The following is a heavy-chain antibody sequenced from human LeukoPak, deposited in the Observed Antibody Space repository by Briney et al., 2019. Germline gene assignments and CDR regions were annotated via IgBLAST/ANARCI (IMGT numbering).Heavy chain of an antibody. CDR3: AKERKDYTVVTPEPEDY. CDR2: IYHSGST. V-gene: IGHV4-4*02. Sequence: SETLSLTCAVSGGSISSSNWWSWVRQPPGKGLEWIGEIYHSGSTNYNPSLKSRVTISVDKSKNQFSLKLSSVTAADTAVYYCAKERKDYTVVTPEPEDYWGQGTLVTVSS. J-gene: IGHJ4*02. CDR1: GGSISSSNW. D-gene: IGHD4-23*01.